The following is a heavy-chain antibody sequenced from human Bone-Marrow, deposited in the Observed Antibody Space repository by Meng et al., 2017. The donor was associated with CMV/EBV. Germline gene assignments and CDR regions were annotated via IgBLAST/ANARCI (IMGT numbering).Heavy chain of an antibody. J-gene: IGHJ6*02. CDR3: AREKNYYYYYGMDV. V-gene: IGHV3-7*01. CDR2: IKQDGSEK. Sequence: LSLTCAASGFTFSSYWMSWVRQAPGKGLEWVANIKQDGSEKYYVDSVKGRFTISRDNAKNSLYLQMNSLRAEDTAVYYCAREKNYYYYYGMDVWGQGTTVTVSS. CDR1: GFTFSSYW.